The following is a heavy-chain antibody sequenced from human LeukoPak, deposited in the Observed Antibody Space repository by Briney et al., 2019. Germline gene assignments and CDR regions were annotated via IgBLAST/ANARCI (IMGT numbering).Heavy chain of an antibody. J-gene: IGHJ5*02. D-gene: IGHD5-12*01. CDR3: ARGRPRGYSGFVSDH. V-gene: IGHV3-74*03. CDR2: LNHDGSTT. Sequence: GGSLRLSCAASGFNFTNHWMHWFRHAPGKGLVWVSRLNHDGSTTTYADFVKGRFTISRDNAKKTLYPQMNSLTAEDTAVYFCARGRPRGYSGFVSDHWGQGTPISVSS. CDR1: GFNFTNHW.